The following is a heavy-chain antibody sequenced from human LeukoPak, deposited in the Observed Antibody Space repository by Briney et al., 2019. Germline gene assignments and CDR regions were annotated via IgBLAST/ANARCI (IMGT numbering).Heavy chain of an antibody. CDR3: VRLLHGGLAVPGTDAFDI. D-gene: IGHD6-19*01. Sequence: GGSPRLSCAASGVTVSSNHMSWVRQAPGQGLEWVSVTYSGASTHYADSVKGRVTISRDNSQNTLYLQMNSLTAADTAVYYCVRLLHGGLAVPGTDAFDIWGQGTMVTVSS. CDR1: GVTVSSNH. V-gene: IGHV3-53*01. CDR2: TYSGAST. J-gene: IGHJ3*02.